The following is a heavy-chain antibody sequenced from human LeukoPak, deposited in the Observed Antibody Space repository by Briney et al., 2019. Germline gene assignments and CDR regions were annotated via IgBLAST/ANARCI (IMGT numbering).Heavy chain of an antibody. CDR3: DAADF. D-gene: IGHD6-13*01. CDR2: ISDSGGRT. J-gene: IGHJ4*02. Sequence: GGSLRLSCAASGFSFASFAMGWVRQPPGKGLEWVSTISDSGGRTHYADSVQGRFTISRDNSKNTLYLQINNMRAEDTAIYYCDAADFWGQGTLVTVSS. CDR1: GFSFASFA. V-gene: IGHV3-23*01.